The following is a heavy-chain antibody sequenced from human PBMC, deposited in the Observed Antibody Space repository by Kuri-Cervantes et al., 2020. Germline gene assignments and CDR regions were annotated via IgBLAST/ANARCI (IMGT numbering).Heavy chain of an antibody. Sequence: ASVKVSCKASGYTFTGYYMHWVRQAPGQGLEWMGWINPNSDGTNYAQKFQGWVTMTTDTSTSTAYMELRSLRSDDTAVYYCARDLFPTAMVTGLDYWGQGTLVTVSS. CDR3: ARDLFPTAMVTGLDY. V-gene: IGHV1-2*04. CDR1: GYTFTGYY. D-gene: IGHD5-18*01. CDR2: INPNSDGT. J-gene: IGHJ4*02.